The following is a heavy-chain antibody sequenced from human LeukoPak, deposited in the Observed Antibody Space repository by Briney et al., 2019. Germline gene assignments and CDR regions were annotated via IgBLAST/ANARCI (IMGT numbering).Heavy chain of an antibody. V-gene: IGHV4-34*01. J-gene: IGHJ4*02. D-gene: IGHD3-22*01. CDR2: IYHSGST. CDR1: GGSFSGYY. CDR3: ARDSSGYYDFDY. Sequence: SETLSLTCAVYGGSFSGYYWSWIRQPPGKGLEWIGYIYHSGSTYYNPSLKSRVTISVDRSKNQFSLKLSSVTAADTAVYYCARDSSGYYDFDYWGQGTLVTVSS.